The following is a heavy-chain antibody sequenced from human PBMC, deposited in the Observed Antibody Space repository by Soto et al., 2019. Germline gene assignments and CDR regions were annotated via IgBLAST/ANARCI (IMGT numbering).Heavy chain of an antibody. Sequence: ASVKVSCEASGYTFTGYYMHWVRQAPGQGLEWVGWINPNSGGTNYAQKFQGRVTMTRDTSISTAYMELSRLRSDDTAVYYCARYYYDSSGSNWFDPWGQGTLVTVSS. V-gene: IGHV1-2*02. CDR1: GYTFTGYY. D-gene: IGHD3-22*01. CDR2: INPNSGGT. J-gene: IGHJ5*02. CDR3: ARYYYDSSGSNWFDP.